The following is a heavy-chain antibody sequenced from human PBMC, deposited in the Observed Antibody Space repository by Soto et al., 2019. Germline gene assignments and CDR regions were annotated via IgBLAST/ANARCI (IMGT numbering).Heavy chain of an antibody. CDR3: ARGIKYGAYSRWFDP. Sequence: QVQLVQSGAEVKKPGASVKVSCEASGYTYTSYDIDWVRQATGQGLEYLGWMNPNGGNTAYVQKFQGRVTMSWDTSITTAYMELSSLRSEDMAVYFCARGIKYGAYSRWFDPWGQGTLVTVSS. J-gene: IGHJ5*02. D-gene: IGHD4-17*01. V-gene: IGHV1-8*01. CDR2: MNPNGGNT. CDR1: GYTYTSYD.